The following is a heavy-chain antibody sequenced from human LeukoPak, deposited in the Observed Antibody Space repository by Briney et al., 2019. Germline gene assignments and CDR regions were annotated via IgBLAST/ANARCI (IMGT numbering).Heavy chain of an antibody. D-gene: IGHD6-13*01. CDR3: ASDEGHSSYYYMDV. Sequence: PSETLSLTCTVSGGSISSSSYYWGWIRQPPGKGLEWVGSIHYSVSTYYNPSLKSRVTISVDTSKNQFSLKLSSVTAADTAVYYCASDEGHSSYYYMDVWGKGTTVTVSS. CDR1: GGSISSSSYY. V-gene: IGHV4-39*01. CDR2: IHYSVST. J-gene: IGHJ6*03.